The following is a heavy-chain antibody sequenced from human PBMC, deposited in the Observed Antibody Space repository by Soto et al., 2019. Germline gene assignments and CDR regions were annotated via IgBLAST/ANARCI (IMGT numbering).Heavy chain of an antibody. Sequence: SETLSLTCTVSGRSMSGYYWSWIRQPAGERLECIGRIYTSGTTDFNPSLKGRVTMSVDTSKNQFSLKLTSVTAADTALYYCAREDYYDTGYYVVWGQGTQVTVYS. D-gene: IGHD3-9*01. CDR3: AREDYYDTGYYVV. CDR2: IYTSGTT. CDR1: GRSMSGYY. V-gene: IGHV4-4*07. J-gene: IGHJ4*02.